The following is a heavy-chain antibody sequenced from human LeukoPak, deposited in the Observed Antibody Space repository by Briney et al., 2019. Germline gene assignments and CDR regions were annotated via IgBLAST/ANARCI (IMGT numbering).Heavy chain of an antibody. CDR3: ARDRCSSTSCGRPYYYMDV. V-gene: IGHV1-69*13. CDR1: GGTFNSYA. CDR2: IIPIFGTA. D-gene: IGHD2-2*01. Sequence: SVKVSCKASGGTFNSYAISWVRQAPGQGLEWMGGIIPIFGTANYAQKFQGRVTITADESTSTAYMELSSLRSEDTAVYYCARDRCSSTSCGRPYYYMDVWGKGTTVTVSS. J-gene: IGHJ6*03.